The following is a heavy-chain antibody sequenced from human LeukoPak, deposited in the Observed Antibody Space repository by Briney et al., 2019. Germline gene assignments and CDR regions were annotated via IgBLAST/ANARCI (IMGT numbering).Heavy chain of an antibody. D-gene: IGHD3-9*01. CDR2: IYYCGST. Sequence: NPSETLSLTCTVSGGSISSYYWSWIRQPPGKGLEWIGYIYYCGSTNYNPSLKSRVTISVDTSKNQFSLKLSSVTAADTAVYYCARLDYDILTGYKDAFDIWGQGTMVTVSS. V-gene: IGHV4-59*08. J-gene: IGHJ3*02. CDR3: ARLDYDILTGYKDAFDI. CDR1: GGSISSYY.